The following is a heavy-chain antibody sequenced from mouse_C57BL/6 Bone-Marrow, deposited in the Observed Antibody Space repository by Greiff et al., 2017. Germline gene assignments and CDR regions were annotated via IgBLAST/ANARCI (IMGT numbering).Heavy chain of an antibody. J-gene: IGHJ1*03. V-gene: IGHV5-17*01. CDR3: ARVGYGSTQSDV. CDR2: ISSGSSTI. CDR1: GFTFSDYG. Sequence: EVQLQESGGGLVKPGGSLKLSCAASGFTFSDYGMHWVRQAPEKGLEWVAYISSGSSTIYYADTVKGRFTISRDNAKNTLFLQMTSLRSEDTAMYYCARVGYGSTQSDVWGTGTTVTVSS. D-gene: IGHD1-1*01.